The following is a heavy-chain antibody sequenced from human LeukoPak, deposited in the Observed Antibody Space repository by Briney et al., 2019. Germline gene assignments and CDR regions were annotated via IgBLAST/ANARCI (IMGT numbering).Heavy chain of an antibody. CDR2: IYYSGST. V-gene: IGHV4-39*07. Sequence: PSETLSLTCTVSGGSISSSSYYWGWIRQPPGKGLEWIGSIYYSGSTYYNPSLKSRVTISVDTSKNQFSLKLSSVTAADTAVYYCARTAVRGVSYMDVWGKGTTVTVSS. CDR3: ARTAVRGVSYMDV. D-gene: IGHD3-10*01. CDR1: GGSISSSSYY. J-gene: IGHJ6*03.